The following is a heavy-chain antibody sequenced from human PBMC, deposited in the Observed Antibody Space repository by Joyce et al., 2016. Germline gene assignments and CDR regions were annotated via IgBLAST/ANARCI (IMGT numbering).Heavy chain of an antibody. CDR2: VNFNGVT. V-gene: IGHV4-59*01. CDR3: ARAPKRASFDP. CDR1: GGFINNYY. J-gene: IGHJ5*02. Sequence: QVQLQESGPGLLKPSETLSLTCTVSGGFINNYYWSWIRQSPEKGLEWIGVVNFNGVTNYNPSLKRRVTISLDTSKNQFALTLNSVTAADTAVYYCARAPKRASFDPWGRGILVTVSS.